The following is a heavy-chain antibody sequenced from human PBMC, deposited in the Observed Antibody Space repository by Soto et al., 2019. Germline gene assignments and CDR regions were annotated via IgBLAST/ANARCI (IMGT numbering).Heavy chain of an antibody. V-gene: IGHV5-51*01. J-gene: IGHJ6*02. Sequence: EVQLVQSGAEVKKPGESLKISCKGSGYSFTSYWIGWVRQMPRKGLEWMGIIYPGDSDTRYSPSFQGQVTISADKSISTAYLQWSSLKASDTAMYYCARHGKMTTAKKYYYYGMDVWGQGTTVTVSS. D-gene: IGHD4-4*01. CDR1: GYSFTSYW. CDR2: IYPGDSDT. CDR3: ARHGKMTTAKKYYYYGMDV.